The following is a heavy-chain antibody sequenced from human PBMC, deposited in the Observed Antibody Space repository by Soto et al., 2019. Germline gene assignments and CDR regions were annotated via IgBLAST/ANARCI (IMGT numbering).Heavy chain of an antibody. D-gene: IGHD6-6*01. Sequence: GGSLRLSCVASGFTFSSYAMSWVRQAPEKGLEWVSAISGSGGSTYYADSVKGRFTISRDNSKNTLYLQMNSLRAEDTAVYYCAKLYSSSLQYYYYMDVWGKGTTVTVSS. CDR2: ISGSGGST. V-gene: IGHV3-23*01. CDR3: AKLYSSSLQYYYYMDV. J-gene: IGHJ6*03. CDR1: GFTFSSYA.